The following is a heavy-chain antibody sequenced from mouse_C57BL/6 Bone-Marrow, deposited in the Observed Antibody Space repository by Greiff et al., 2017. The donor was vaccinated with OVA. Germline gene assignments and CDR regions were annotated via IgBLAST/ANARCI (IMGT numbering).Heavy chain of an antibody. V-gene: IGHV3-6*01. CDR3: ARDRGGFAY. CDR2: ISYDGSN. CDR1: GYSITSGYY. J-gene: IGHJ3*01. Sequence: EVKLLESGPGLVKPSQSLSLTCSVTGYSITSGYYWNWIRQFPGNKLEWMGYISYDGSNNYNPSLKNRISITRDTSKNQFFLKLNSVTTEDTATYYCARDRGGFAYWGQGTLVTVSA.